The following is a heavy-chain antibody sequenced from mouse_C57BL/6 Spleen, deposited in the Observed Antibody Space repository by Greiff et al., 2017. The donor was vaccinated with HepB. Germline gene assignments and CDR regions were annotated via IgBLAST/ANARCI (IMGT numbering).Heavy chain of an antibody. CDR3: ARRKRGDFDG. CDR2: IDPSDSYT. J-gene: IGHJ1*03. CDR1: GYTFTSYW. V-gene: IGHV1-50*01. Sequence: QVQLQQPGAELVKPGASVKLSCKASGYTFTSYWMQWVTQRPGQGLEWIGEIDPSDSYTNYNQKFKGKATLTVDTSSSTAYMQLSSLTSEDSAVYYCARRKRGDFDGWGTGTTVTVSS.